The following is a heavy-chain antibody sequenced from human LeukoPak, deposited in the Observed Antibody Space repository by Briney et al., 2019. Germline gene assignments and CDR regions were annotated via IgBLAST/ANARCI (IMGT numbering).Heavy chain of an antibody. Sequence: GESLKISCKGSGYNFPNYWIGWVRQMPGKGLEWMGIIYPGDSDTRYSPSFQGQVTISADKSISTAFLQWSSLKASDTAMYYCARRFGEYSFDYWGQGTLVTVSS. D-gene: IGHD3-10*01. CDR3: ARRFGEYSFDY. J-gene: IGHJ4*02. CDR2: IYPGDSDT. V-gene: IGHV5-51*01. CDR1: GYNFPNYW.